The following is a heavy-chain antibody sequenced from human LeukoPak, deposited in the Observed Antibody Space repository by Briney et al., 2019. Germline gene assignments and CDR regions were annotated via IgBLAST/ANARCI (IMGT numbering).Heavy chain of an antibody. Sequence: PGGSLRLSCAASGFTFSSYAMHWVRQAPGKGLEWVAVISYDGSNKYYADSVKGRFTISRDNSKNTLYLQMNSLRAEDTAVYYCASERITMTHWGQGTLVTVSS. CDR1: GFTFSSYA. D-gene: IGHD3-22*01. CDR2: ISYDGSNK. CDR3: ASERITMTH. J-gene: IGHJ4*02. V-gene: IGHV3-30-3*01.